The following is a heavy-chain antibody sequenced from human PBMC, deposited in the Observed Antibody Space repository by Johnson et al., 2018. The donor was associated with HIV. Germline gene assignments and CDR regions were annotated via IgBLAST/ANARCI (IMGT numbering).Heavy chain of an antibody. CDR2: ISSSGNTI. D-gene: IGHD3-10*01. CDR1: GITFSYYY. V-gene: IGHV3-11*04. CDR3: ARDKGRGAFDI. J-gene: IGHJ3*02. Sequence: QVLLVESGGGLVKPGGSLRLSCAASGITFSYYYMSWIRQAPGKGLEWVSYISSSGNTIYYADSVKGRVTISRDNAKKSLYLQMNSLRAEDTAVYYCARDKGRGAFDIWGQGTMVTVSS.